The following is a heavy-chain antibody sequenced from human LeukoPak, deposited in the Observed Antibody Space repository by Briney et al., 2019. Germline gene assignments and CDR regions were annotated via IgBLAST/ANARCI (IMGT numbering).Heavy chain of an antibody. Sequence: GGSLRLSCAGSGFTFSSYYMTWVRQPPGEGLEWVANIKPDGSEKYYMDSVKGRFTISRDNAKNSLYLQMNSLRADDTAVYFCASGGYNWNRLDYWGQGTLVAVSS. CDR3: ASGGYNWNRLDY. CDR1: GFTFSSYY. V-gene: IGHV3-7*01. CDR2: IKPDGSEK. J-gene: IGHJ4*02. D-gene: IGHD1-20*01.